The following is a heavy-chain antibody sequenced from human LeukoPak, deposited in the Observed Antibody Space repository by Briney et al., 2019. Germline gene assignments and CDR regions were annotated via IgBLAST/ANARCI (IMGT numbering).Heavy chain of an antibody. J-gene: IGHJ4*02. Sequence: PGGSLRLSCAASGFTFSSYSMNWVRQAPGKGLEWVSYISSSSSTIYYADSVKGRFTISRDNAKNSLYLQMNSLRAEDTAVYYCASIPRRRQQLVRGYWGQGTLVTVSS. CDR3: ASIPRRRQQLVRGY. V-gene: IGHV3-48*01. CDR1: GFTFSSYS. D-gene: IGHD6-13*01. CDR2: ISSSSSTI.